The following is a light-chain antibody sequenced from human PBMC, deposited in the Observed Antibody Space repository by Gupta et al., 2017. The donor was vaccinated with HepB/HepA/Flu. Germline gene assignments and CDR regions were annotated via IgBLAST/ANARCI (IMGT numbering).Light chain of an antibody. V-gene: IGKV3-20*01. CDR2: GAS. CDR3: QQYGNSPPSIT. CDR1: QSVNSKF. Sequence: LVLTQSPGTLSLSPGERATLSCRASQSVNSKFLAWYQQKPGQTPALLIYGASKRATGVPDRFSGSGSGTDFTLTISRLEPTDFAMYYCQQYGNSPPSITFGQGTRLEIK. J-gene: IGKJ5*01.